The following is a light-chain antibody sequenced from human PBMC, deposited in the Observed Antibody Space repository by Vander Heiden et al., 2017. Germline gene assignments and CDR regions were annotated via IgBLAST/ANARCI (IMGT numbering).Light chain of an antibody. CDR1: QSISRY. CDR2: GTS. Sequence: DIQMTQSPSSLSAFVGDRVTITCRASQSISRYLSWYQHKPGKAPKFLIYGTSTLQSGVPSRFSGSGSGTDFTLTISGLQPEDLATYYCLQSHIIPWTFGQGTKVEIK. V-gene: IGKV1-39*01. J-gene: IGKJ1*01. CDR3: LQSHIIPWT.